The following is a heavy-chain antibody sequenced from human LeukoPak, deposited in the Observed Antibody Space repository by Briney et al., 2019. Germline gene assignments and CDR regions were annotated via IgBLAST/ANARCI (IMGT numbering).Heavy chain of an antibody. J-gene: IGHJ4*01. CDR2: IKADGSGK. CDR1: GFTFSSSW. D-gene: IGHD5-24*01. Sequence: GGSLRLSCAASGFTFSSSWMTWVRQAPGMGLERVANIKADGSGKYYVDSVRGRFSISRDNAKNSLYLELNSLRAEDTGVYFCARDRGWQQFDYWGQGTLVTVSS. V-gene: IGHV3-7*01. CDR3: ARDRGWQQFDY.